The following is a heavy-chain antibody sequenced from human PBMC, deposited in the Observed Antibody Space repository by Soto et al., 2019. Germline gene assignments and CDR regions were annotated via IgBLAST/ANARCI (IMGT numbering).Heavy chain of an antibody. CDR1: GFTFSAYG. CDR2: TSYDGGNK. J-gene: IGHJ4*02. D-gene: IGHD3-22*01. CDR3: AKDLGYDSNDYFIDY. V-gene: IGHV3-30*18. Sequence: PGGSLRLSCAASGFTFSAYGMHWVRQAPGKGLEWVALTSYDGGNKYYADSVKGRFTISRDNSKNTVYLQMNSLTTEDTAVYYCAKDLGYDSNDYFIDYWGQGTLVTVSS.